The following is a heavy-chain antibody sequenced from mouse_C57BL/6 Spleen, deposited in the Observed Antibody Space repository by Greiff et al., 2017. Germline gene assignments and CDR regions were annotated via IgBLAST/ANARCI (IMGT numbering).Heavy chain of an antibody. CDR2: ISDGGSYT. CDR3: AREDYYGSKPFDY. Sequence: DVKLVASWGGLVKPGGSLKLSCAASGFTFSSYAMSWVRQTPEKRLEWVATISDGGSYTYYPDNVKGRFTISRDNAKNNLYLQMGHLKSKDTAMYYCAREDYYGSKPFDYWGQGTTLTVSS. V-gene: IGHV5-4*01. J-gene: IGHJ2*01. D-gene: IGHD1-1*01. CDR1: GFTFSSYA.